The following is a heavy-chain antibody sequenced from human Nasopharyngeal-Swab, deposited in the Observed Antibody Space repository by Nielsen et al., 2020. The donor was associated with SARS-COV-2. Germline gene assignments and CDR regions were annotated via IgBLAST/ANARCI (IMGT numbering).Heavy chain of an antibody. Sequence: SVKVSCKASGGTFSSYAIGWVRQAPGQGLEWMGGIIPIFGTANYAQKFQGRVTITADESTSTAYMELSSLRSEDTAVYYCARDRSPIYSSSWYYFDYWGQGTLVTVSS. CDR1: GGTFSSYA. V-gene: IGHV1-69*13. CDR3: ARDRSPIYSSSWYYFDY. J-gene: IGHJ4*02. CDR2: IIPIFGTA. D-gene: IGHD6-13*01.